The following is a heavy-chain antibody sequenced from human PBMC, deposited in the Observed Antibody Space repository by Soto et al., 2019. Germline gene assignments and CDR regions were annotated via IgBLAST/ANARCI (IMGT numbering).Heavy chain of an antibody. J-gene: IGHJ3*02. CDR2: IYYSGST. CDR1: GGSISSSSYY. CDR3: ARQKCSGGSCAFDI. Sequence: SETLSLTCTVSGGSISSSSYYWGWIRQPPGKGLEWIGSIYYSGSTYYNPSLKSRVTISVDTSKNQFSLKLSSVTAADTAVYYCARQKCSGGSCAFDIWGQGTMVTVSS. V-gene: IGHV4-39*01. D-gene: IGHD2-15*01.